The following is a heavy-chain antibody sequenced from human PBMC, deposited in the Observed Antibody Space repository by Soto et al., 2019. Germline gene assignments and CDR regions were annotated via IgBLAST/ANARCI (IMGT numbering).Heavy chain of an antibody. D-gene: IGHD1-26*01. V-gene: IGHV3-30-3*01. J-gene: IGHJ6*02. CDR3: ARDIGPGGYYYGMDV. CDR1: GFTFSSYA. CDR2: ISYDGSNK. Sequence: QVQLVESGGGVVQPGRSLRLSCAASGFTFSSYAMHWVRQAPGKGLEWVAVISYDGSNKYYADSVKGRFTISRDNSKNTLYLQMNSLRAEDTAVYYCARDIGPGGYYYGMDVWGQGTTVTVSS.